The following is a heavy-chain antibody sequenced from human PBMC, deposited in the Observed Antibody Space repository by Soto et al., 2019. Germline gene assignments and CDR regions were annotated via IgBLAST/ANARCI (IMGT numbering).Heavy chain of an antibody. D-gene: IGHD4-17*01. Sequence: GGSLRLSCAASGFTFSSYGMHWVRQAPGKGLEWVAVISYDGSNKYYADSVKGRFTISRDNSKNTLYLQMNSLRAEDTAVYYCARKGDYGDYADYWGQGTLVTVSS. J-gene: IGHJ4*02. CDR3: ARKGDYGDYADY. V-gene: IGHV3-30*03. CDR2: ISYDGSNK. CDR1: GFTFSSYG.